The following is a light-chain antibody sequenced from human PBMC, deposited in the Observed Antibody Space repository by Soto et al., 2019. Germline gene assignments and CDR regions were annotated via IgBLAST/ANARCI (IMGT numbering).Light chain of an antibody. CDR1: SSDVGGYNY. J-gene: IGLJ2*01. CDR3: SSFTTSSTRI. V-gene: IGLV2-14*01. CDR2: EVN. Sequence: QSALTQPASVSGSPGQSITISCTGTSSDVGGYNYISWYQQHPGKVPKLLIYEVNNRPSGVSNRFYGSKSGNTAYLTISGLQAEDEADYYCSSFTTSSTRIFGGGTKLTVL.